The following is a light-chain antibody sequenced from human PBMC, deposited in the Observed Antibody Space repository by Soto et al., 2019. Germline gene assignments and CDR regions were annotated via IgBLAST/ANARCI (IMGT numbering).Light chain of an antibody. CDR2: DAS. J-gene: IGKJ5*01. CDR1: QSVSNY. CDR3: QQRSNWPPIT. Sequence: EIVLTQSPVTLSLSPGERATLSCRASQSVSNYLAWYQQKPGQAPRLLIYDASNRATGIPARFSGSGSGTDFTRTISSLEPEDFAVYYCQQRSNWPPITVGQGTRLEIK. V-gene: IGKV3-11*01.